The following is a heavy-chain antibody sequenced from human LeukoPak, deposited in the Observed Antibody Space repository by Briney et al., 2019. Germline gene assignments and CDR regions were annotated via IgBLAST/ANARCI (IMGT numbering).Heavy chain of an antibody. CDR3: ARGSYSSSWYSA. CDR1: GFTFSSYW. D-gene: IGHD6-13*01. J-gene: IGHJ5*02. Sequence: GSLRLSCAASGFTFSSYWMHWVRQAPGKGLVWVSRINSDGSSTSYADSVKGRFTISRDNAKNTLYLQMNSLRAEDTAVYYCARGSYSSSWYSAWGQGTLVTVSS. CDR2: INSDGSST. V-gene: IGHV3-74*01.